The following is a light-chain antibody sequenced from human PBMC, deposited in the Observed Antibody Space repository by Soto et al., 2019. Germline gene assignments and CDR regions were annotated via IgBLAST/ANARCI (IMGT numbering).Light chain of an antibody. CDR3: ATWHDYFYV. V-gene: IGLV1-44*01. CDR2: TNN. J-gene: IGLJ1*01. Sequence: QSVLSQPPSASGTPGQRVTVSCSGSTSDIGTNAVNWFQHVPETAPRLLIYTNNLRPSGVPDRFSASKSGTSASLAISGLQSEDEADYYCATWHDYFYVFGTGTKLTVL. CDR1: TSDIGTNA.